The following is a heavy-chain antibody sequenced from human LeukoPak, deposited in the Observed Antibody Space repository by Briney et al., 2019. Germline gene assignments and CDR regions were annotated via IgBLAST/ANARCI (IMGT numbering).Heavy chain of an antibody. J-gene: IGHJ4*02. CDR3: AKDFVRSGSFDY. V-gene: IGHV3-30*02. D-gene: IGHD3-22*01. Sequence: GGSLRLSCVASGFTFSSNGMHWVRQAPGKGLEWVTFIQYDGSKKYYADSVKGRFTISRDNSKNTLYLQMNSLRAEDTAVYYCAKDFVRSGSFDYWGQGTLVTVSS. CDR1: GFTFSSNG. CDR2: IQYDGSKK.